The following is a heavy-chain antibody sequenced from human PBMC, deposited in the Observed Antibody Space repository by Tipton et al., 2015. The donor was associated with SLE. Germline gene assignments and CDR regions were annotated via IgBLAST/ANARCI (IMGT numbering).Heavy chain of an antibody. CDR1: GGSISSSSYY. V-gene: IGHV4-39*02. Sequence: TLSLTCTVSGGSISSSSYYWGWIRQHPGKGREWFGSIYYSGSTYYNPSLKSRVTISVDTSKNQFSLKLSSVTAADTAVYYCARDFRSCSGGSCSYYFDYWGQGTLVTVSS. J-gene: IGHJ4*02. CDR2: IYYSGST. CDR3: ARDFRSCSGGSCSYYFDY. D-gene: IGHD2-15*01.